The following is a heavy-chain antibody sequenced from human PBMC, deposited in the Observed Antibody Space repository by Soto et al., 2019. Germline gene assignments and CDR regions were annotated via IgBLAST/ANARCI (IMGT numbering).Heavy chain of an antibody. CDR3: ARVEVYCGGDCYSGYFDY. V-gene: IGHV1-18*01. CDR2: ISAYNGNT. CDR1: GYTFTSYG. Sequence: VASVKVSCKASGYTFTSYGIGWVRQAPGQGLEWMGWISAYNGNTNYAQKLQGRVTMTTDTSTSTAYMELRSLRSDDTAVYYCARVEVYCGGDCYSGYFDYWGQGTLVTVSS. J-gene: IGHJ4*02. D-gene: IGHD2-21*01.